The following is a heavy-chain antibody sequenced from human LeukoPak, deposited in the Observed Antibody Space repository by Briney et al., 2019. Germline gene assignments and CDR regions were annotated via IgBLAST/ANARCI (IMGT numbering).Heavy chain of an antibody. J-gene: IGHJ5*02. CDR1: GYTFTSYA. Sequence: ASVKVSCKASGYTFTSYAMHWVRQAPGQRLEWMGWINAGNGNTKYSQKFQGRVTITRDTSASTAYMELSSLRSEDTAVYYCARDREQWLVYNWFDPWGQGTLVTVPS. V-gene: IGHV1-3*01. D-gene: IGHD6-19*01. CDR2: INAGNGNT. CDR3: ARDREQWLVYNWFDP.